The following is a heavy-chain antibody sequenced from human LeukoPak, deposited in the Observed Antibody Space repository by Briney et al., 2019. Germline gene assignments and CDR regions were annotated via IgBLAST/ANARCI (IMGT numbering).Heavy chain of an antibody. J-gene: IGHJ4*02. D-gene: IGHD6-6*01. CDR1: GFRFSSNN. CDR2: ISSGTGSYI. Sequence: AGSLRPSCVASGFRFSSNNINWVRPPPGKWLEWVSTISSGTGSYIYYADSVRGRFTISRDNAKNSLYLQMNSLRAEDTAVYYCARCSGVFGSSGYWGQGTLVTVSS. V-gene: IGHV3-21*01. CDR3: ARCSGVFGSSGY.